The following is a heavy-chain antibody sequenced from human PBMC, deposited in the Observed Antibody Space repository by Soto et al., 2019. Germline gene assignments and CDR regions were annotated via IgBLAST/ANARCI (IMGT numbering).Heavy chain of an antibody. D-gene: IGHD1-26*01. CDR2: IIPIFGTA. Sequence: QVQLVQSGAEVKKPGSSVKVSCKASGGTFSSYAISWVRQAPGQGLEWMGGIIPIFGTANYAQKFQGRVTITADKSTSTAYMELSSLRSEDTTVYYCARDPEESVGATPWFDPWGQGTLVTVSS. V-gene: IGHV1-69*06. J-gene: IGHJ5*02. CDR1: GGTFSSYA. CDR3: ARDPEESVGATPWFDP.